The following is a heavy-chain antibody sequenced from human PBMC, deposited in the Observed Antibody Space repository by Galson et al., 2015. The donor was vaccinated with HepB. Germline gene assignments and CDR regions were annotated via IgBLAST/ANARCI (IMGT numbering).Heavy chain of an antibody. CDR1: GFTFSSHD. V-gene: IGHV3-23*01. D-gene: IGHD6-13*01. CDR3: AKRGDSRSWAHFDH. J-gene: IGHJ4*02. Sequence: SLRLSCAASGFTFSSHDMTWVRQAPGKGLEWVSTISGSGGRTYYADSVKGRLTISRDNSKNTLYVQMDSLRAEDTAVYYCAKRGDSRSWAHFDHWGQGILVTVSS. CDR2: ISGSGGRT.